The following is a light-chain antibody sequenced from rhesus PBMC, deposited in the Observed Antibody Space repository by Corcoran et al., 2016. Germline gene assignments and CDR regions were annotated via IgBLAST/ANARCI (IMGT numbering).Light chain of an antibody. CDR3: QQYYSTPYS. Sequence: DIVMTQSPDSLAVSLGERVTINCKSSQSLLYSSNNKNYLAWYQPKPGQAPKLLIYWASTRESGVPNRFSGSGSGTDFTLTISGLQAEDVAVYYCQQYYSTPYSFGQGTKVEIK. V-gene: IGKV4-1*01. CDR1: QSLLYSSNNKNY. J-gene: IGKJ2*01. CDR2: WAS.